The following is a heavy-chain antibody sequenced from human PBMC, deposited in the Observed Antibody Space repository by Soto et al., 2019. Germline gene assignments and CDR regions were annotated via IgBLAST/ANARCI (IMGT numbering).Heavy chain of an antibody. V-gene: IGHV3-23*01. CDR1: GFTFSNFA. CDR3: AKHGGSTCGPGDYYGMDV. J-gene: IGHJ6*02. CDR2: IIGGGGTT. Sequence: EVQLLESGGGLVQPGGSLRLSCAASGFTFSNFAMNWVRQAPGKGLEWVSGIIGGGGTTYYADSVKGRFTISRDKSKTTLYLQMTSLRAEDTAIYYCAKHGGSTCGPGDYYGMDVWGQGTTVTVSS. D-gene: IGHD2-15*01.